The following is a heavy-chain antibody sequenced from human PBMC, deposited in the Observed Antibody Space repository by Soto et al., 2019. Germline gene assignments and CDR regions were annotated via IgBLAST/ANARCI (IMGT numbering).Heavy chain of an antibody. D-gene: IGHD3-22*01. J-gene: IGHJ5*02. CDR2: IYYSGST. Sequence: SETLSLTCTVSGGSVSSGSYYWSWIRQPPGKGLEWIGYIYYSGSTNYNPSLKSRVTISVDTSKNQFSLKLSSVTAADTAVYYCARTYYYDSSAFWFDPWGQGTLVTVSS. CDR3: ARTYYYDSSAFWFDP. CDR1: GGSVSSGSYY. V-gene: IGHV4-61*01.